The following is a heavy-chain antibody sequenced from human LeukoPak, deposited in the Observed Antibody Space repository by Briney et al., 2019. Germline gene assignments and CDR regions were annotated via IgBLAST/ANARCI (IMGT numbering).Heavy chain of an antibody. V-gene: IGHV3-23*01. D-gene: IGHD3-22*01. J-gene: IGHJ3*02. CDR1: GFTFSTYA. CDR3: AQDPATRGNYYGRAFHI. Sequence: GGSLRLSCAASGFTFSTYAMSWVRQAPGKGLEWVSAIHADGTPTYDADHVKGRFTISRDNSKNTLHLQMNSLRSDDTTIYCCAQDPATRGNYYGRAFHIWGQGTMVTVSS. CDR2: IHADGTPT.